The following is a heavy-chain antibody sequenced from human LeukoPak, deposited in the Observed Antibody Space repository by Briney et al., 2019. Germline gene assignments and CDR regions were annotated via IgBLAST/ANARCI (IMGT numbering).Heavy chain of an antibody. J-gene: IGHJ3*02. V-gene: IGHV1-69*06. D-gene: IGHD3-16*01. CDR3: ARALPDALGGIGNAFDI. Sequence: SVKVSCKASGGPFSSYAISWVRQAPGQGLEWMGGIIPIFGTANYAQKFQGRVTITADKSTSTAYTELSSLRSEDTAVYYCARALPDALGGIGNAFDIWGQGTMVTVSS. CDR2: IIPIFGTA. CDR1: GGPFSSYA.